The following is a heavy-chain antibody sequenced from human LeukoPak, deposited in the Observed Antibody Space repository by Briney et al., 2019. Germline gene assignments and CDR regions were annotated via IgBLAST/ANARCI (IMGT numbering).Heavy chain of an antibody. D-gene: IGHD2-15*01. CDR2: ISPYNGNT. Sequence: ASVKVSCKASGYTFISYSIGWVRQAPGQGLEWMGWISPYNGNTKYAQKLQGRVTMTTDTSTNTAYMELRSLRSDDTAVYYCARDCSGGSCHLDYWGQGTLVTVSS. V-gene: IGHV1-18*01. CDR1: GYTFISYS. J-gene: IGHJ4*02. CDR3: ARDCSGGSCHLDY.